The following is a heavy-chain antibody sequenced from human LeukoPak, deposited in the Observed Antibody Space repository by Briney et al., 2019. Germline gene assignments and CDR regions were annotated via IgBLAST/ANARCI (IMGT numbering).Heavy chain of an antibody. CDR3: AKDRVPYSSGWYPFFLSGAYYYYGMDV. CDR1: GFTFSSYA. J-gene: IGHJ6*02. Sequence: PGGSLRLSCAASGFTFSSYAMSWVRQAPGKGLEWVSAISGSGGSTYYADSVKGRFTISRDNSKNTLYLQMNSLRAEDTAVHYCAKDRVPYSSGWYPFFLSGAYYYYGMDVWGQGTTVTVSS. V-gene: IGHV3-23*01. D-gene: IGHD6-19*01. CDR2: ISGSGGST.